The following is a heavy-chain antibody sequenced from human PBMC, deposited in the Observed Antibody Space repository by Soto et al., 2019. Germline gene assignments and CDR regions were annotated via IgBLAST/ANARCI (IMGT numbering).Heavy chain of an antibody. D-gene: IGHD3-3*01. J-gene: IGHJ5*02. CDR3: ARETIFGVVNWFDP. CDR2: IYYRGST. CDR1: SGSISSYY. V-gene: IGHV4-59*01. Sequence: TLSLTSPVSSGSISSYYWSWIRQPPGKGLEWIGYIYYRGSTKYNPSLKSRVTISVDTSKNQFSLKLSSVTAADTAVYYCARETIFGVVNWFDPWGQGTLVTVSS.